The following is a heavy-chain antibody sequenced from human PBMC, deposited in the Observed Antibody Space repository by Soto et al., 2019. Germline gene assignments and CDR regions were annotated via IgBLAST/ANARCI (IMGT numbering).Heavy chain of an antibody. Sequence: SETLSLTCTVSGGSISSGGYYWSWIRQHPGKGLEWIGYIYYSGSTYYNPSLKSRVTISVDTSKNQFSLKLSSVTAADTAVYYCARDRRIAAAGYYYYYYMDVWGKGTTVTVSS. CDR3: ARDRRIAAAGYYYYYYMDV. CDR2: IYYSGST. V-gene: IGHV4-31*03. D-gene: IGHD6-13*01. J-gene: IGHJ6*03. CDR1: GGSISSGGYY.